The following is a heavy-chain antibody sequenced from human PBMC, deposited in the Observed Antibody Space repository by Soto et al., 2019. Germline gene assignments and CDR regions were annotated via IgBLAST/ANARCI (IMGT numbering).Heavy chain of an antibody. CDR3: ARDLGIRNYYDRSGYTSRYGMDV. D-gene: IGHD3-22*01. Sequence: ASVKVSCKASGGTFSSYAISWVRQAPGQGLEWMGGIIPIFGTANYAQKFQGRVTVTADESTSTAYMELSSLRSEDTAVYYCARDLGIRNYYDRSGYTSRYGMDVWGQGTTVTVSS. V-gene: IGHV1-69*13. CDR1: GGTFSSYA. CDR2: IIPIFGTA. J-gene: IGHJ6*02.